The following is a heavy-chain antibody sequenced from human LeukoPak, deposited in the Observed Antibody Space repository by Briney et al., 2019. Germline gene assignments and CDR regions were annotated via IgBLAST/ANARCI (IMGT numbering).Heavy chain of an antibody. V-gene: IGHV4-34*01. J-gene: IGHJ6*03. D-gene: IGHD1-26*01. CDR3: ARQGGGSYSMPWDYYYYYMDV. Sequence: SETLSLTCAVYGGSFSGYYWSWIRQPPGKGLEWIGEINHSGSTNYNPSLKSRVTISVDTSKNQFSLKLSSVTAADTAVYYCARQGGGSYSMPWDYYYYYMDVWGKGTTVTISS. CDR2: INHSGST. CDR1: GGSFSGYY.